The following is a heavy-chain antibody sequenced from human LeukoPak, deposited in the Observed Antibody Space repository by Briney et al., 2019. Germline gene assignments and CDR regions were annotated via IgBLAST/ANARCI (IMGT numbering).Heavy chain of an antibody. J-gene: IGHJ6*02. CDR1: GFTFSSYG. CDR3: ARDGVPAAILRSSMDV. V-gene: IGHV3-33*01. CDR2: IWYDGSNK. D-gene: IGHD2-2*01. Sequence: PGRSLRLSCAASGFTFSSYGMHWVRQAPGKGLEWVAVIWYDGSNKYYADSVKGRFTISRDNSKNTLYLQMNSLRAEDTAVYYCARDGVPAAILRSSMDVWGQGTTVTVSS.